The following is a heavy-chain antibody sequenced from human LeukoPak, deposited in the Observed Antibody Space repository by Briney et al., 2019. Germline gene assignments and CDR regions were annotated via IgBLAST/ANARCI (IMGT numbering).Heavy chain of an antibody. CDR1: GYTFTGYY. CDR2: INPNSGGT. Sequence: ASVKVSCKASGYTFTGYYVHWVRQAPGQGLEWMGWINPNSGGTIYAQKFQGRVTMTRDTSISTVYMELSSLRSEDTAVYYCARAVQVTTGGLFDYWGQGTLVTVSS. CDR3: ARAVQVTTGGLFDY. D-gene: IGHD4-17*01. J-gene: IGHJ4*02. V-gene: IGHV1-2*02.